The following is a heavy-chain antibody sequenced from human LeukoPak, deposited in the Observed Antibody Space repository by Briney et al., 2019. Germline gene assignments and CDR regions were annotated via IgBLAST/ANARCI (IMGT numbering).Heavy chain of an antibody. V-gene: IGHV4-34*01. CDR2: INHSGST. D-gene: IGHD5-18*01. CDR1: GGFFSGYY. CDR3: ARGVRGYSYDFDY. Sequence: SETLSLTCAVYGGFFSGYYWSWIRQPPGKGLEWIGEINHSGSTNYNPSPKSRVTISVDTSKNQFSLKLSSVTAADTAVYYCARGVRGYSYDFDYWGQGTLVTVSS. J-gene: IGHJ4*02.